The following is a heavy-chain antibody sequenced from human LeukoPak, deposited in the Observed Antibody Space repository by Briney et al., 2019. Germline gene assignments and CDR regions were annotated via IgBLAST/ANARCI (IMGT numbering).Heavy chain of an antibody. D-gene: IGHD3-3*01. V-gene: IGHV3-48*03. CDR2: ISSSGSTI. CDR3: ARGSYYDFWSGYYNYYYYMDV. J-gene: IGHJ6*03. Sequence: PGGSLRLSCAASGLTFSSYEMNWVRQAPGKGLEWVSYISSSGSTIYYADSVKGRFTISRDNAKNSLYLQMNSLRAEDTAVYYCARGSYYDFWSGYYNYYYYMDVWGKGTTVTVSS. CDR1: GLTFSSYE.